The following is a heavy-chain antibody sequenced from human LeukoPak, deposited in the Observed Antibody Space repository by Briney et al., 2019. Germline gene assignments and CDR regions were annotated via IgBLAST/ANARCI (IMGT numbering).Heavy chain of an antibody. CDR2: ISGSGGST. CDR1: GFTFSSYA. J-gene: IGHJ4*02. V-gene: IGHV3-23*01. CDR3: ARTVGASEGVDY. D-gene: IGHD1-26*01. Sequence: PGGSLRLSRAASGFTFSSYAMSWVRQAPGKGLEWDSAISGSGGSTYYADSVKGRFTISRDNSKNTLYLQMNSLRAEDTAVYYCARTVGASEGVDYWGQGTLVTVSS.